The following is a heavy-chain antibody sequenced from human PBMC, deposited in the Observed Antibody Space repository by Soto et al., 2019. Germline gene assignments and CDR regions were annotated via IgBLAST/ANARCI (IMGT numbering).Heavy chain of an antibody. D-gene: IGHD1-26*01. J-gene: IGHJ4*01. CDR3: ARDSGKGAYFDY. V-gene: IGHV3-72*01. Sequence: EVQLVESGGGLVQPGGSQRLSCAGSGFTFSDHYMDWVRQAPGKGLEWVGRIRNKANSYTTDYATSVKGRFTISRDDSKDSRYLQMNRLKTEDTAIYYCARDSGKGAYFDYWGHGTLATVSS. CDR1: GFTFSDHY. CDR2: IRNKANSYTT.